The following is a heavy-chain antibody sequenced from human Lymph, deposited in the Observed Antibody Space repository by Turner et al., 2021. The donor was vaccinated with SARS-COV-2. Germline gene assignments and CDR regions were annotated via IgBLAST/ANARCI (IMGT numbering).Heavy chain of an antibody. J-gene: IGHJ4*02. CDR3: ARGFDY. Sequence: QVQLQESGPGLVKPSETLSLTCTVSGGSISSYYWSWIRQPPGKGLEWIGYIYYSGSTNYNPSLKGLVTISVDTSKNQFSLRLSSVTAADTAVYYCARGFDYWGQGTLVTVSS. V-gene: IGHV4-59*08. CDR2: IYYSGST. CDR1: GGSISSYY.